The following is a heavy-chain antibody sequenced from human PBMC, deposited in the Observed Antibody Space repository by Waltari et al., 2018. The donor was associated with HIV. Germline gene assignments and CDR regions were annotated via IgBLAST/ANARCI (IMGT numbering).Heavy chain of an antibody. CDR1: GGSIRSSGHY. Sequence: QLQLQESGPGLVRPSETLSLTCSVSGGSIRSSGHYWGWLRHSSGKGLEWVGSIYYTGTTYYSPSLKNRLTMSVDATKGQFSLTLKSVTAADTAIYYCARGTIESGVTAGFGFWGQGTLVAVSS. CDR2: IYYTGTT. V-gene: IGHV4-39*01. D-gene: IGHD2-21*02. J-gene: IGHJ4*02. CDR3: ARGTIESGVTAGFGF.